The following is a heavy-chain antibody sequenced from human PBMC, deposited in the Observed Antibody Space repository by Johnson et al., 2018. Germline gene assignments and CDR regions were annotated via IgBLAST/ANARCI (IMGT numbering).Heavy chain of an antibody. Sequence: VQLVESGGGVVQPGRSLRLSCAASGFTFSTYGMHWVCQAPGKGLEWVAVMSYDGSEKYYADSVKGRFTISRDNSKNTLYLQLNSLRAEDTAVYYCAKGGMVVTNIQYLQHWGQGTLVTVSS. D-gene: IGHD2-21*02. CDR1: GFTFSTYG. J-gene: IGHJ1*01. V-gene: IGHV3-30*18. CDR2: MSYDGSEK. CDR3: AKGGMVVTNIQYLQH.